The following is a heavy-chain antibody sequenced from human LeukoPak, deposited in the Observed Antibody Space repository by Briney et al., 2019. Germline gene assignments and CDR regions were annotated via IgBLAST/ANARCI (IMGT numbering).Heavy chain of an antibody. CDR3: VREFWYRFDN. J-gene: IGHJ4*02. CDR2: ISSDGNAN. CDR1: GFIFSDYY. D-gene: IGHD6-13*01. Sequence: GGSLRLSCAASGFIFSDYYMSWIRQAPGKGLEFVSYISSDGNANYYADSVKGRFTISGDNAQNSVYLEMTNLRAEDTAVYYCVREFWYRFDNWGQGTVVTFSS. V-gene: IGHV3-11*04.